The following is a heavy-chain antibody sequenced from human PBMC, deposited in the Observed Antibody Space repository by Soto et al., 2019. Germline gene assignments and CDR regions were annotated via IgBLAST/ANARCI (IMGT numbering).Heavy chain of an antibody. D-gene: IGHD1-20*01. J-gene: IGHJ4*02. V-gene: IGHV3-7*05. CDR2: IKQDGSEK. CDR1: GFTFSSSW. Sequence: PGGSLRLSCAASGFTFSSSWMSWVRQAPGKGLEWVANIKQDGSEKNYVDSVKGRFTISRDNAKNSLYLQMNSLRAEDTAVYYCARADNWNRPFDYWGQGTLVTVSS. CDR3: ARADNWNRPFDY.